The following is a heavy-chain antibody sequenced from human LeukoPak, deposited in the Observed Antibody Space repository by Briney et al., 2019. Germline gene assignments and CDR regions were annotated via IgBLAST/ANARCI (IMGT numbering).Heavy chain of an antibody. CDR3: ARVGGTNYYYYGMDV. CDR2: IYYSGST. Sequence: LETLSLTCTVSGGPISSYYWSWIRQPPGKGLEWIGYIYYSGSTNYNPSLKRRVTISVETSKNQFSLKLSSVTAADTAVYYCARVGGTNYYYYGMDVWGQGTTVTVSS. J-gene: IGHJ6*02. CDR1: GGPISSYY. V-gene: IGHV4-59*01. D-gene: IGHD1-7*01.